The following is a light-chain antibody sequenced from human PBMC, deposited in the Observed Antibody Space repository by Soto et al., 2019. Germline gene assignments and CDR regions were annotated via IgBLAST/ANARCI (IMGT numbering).Light chain of an antibody. CDR2: GAS. CDR3: QYYGSSTRVT. CDR1: QSVSGTY. J-gene: IGKJ4*01. V-gene: IGKV3-20*01. Sequence: EIVLTQSPGTLSLSPGERATLSCRASQSVSGTYLTWYQQKPGQAPRRLIYGASIRATGIPDRFSGSGSGTDFTLTISRLEPEDFAVYYCQYYGSSTRVTFGGGTKVEIK.